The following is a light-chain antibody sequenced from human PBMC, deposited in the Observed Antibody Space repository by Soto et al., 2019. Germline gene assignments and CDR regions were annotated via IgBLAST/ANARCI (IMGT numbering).Light chain of an antibody. CDR2: EVS. Sequence: QSVLTQPASVSGSPGQSITISCTGTSSDVGGYNYVSWYQHHPGKAPKLLIYEVSTRPSGVSDRFSGSKSGDTASLTISGLQAEDEAHYYCRSYTSSSTYVFGSGTKLTVL. CDR1: SSDVGGYNY. V-gene: IGLV2-14*01. J-gene: IGLJ1*01. CDR3: RSYTSSSTYV.